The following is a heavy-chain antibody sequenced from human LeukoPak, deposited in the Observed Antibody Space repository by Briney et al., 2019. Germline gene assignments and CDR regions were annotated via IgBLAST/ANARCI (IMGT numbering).Heavy chain of an antibody. D-gene: IGHD2-2*01. CDR2: VSGSGGST. Sequence: PGGSLRLSCAASGFTFSSYSMTWVRQAPGKGLEWVSAVSGSGGSTYYADSVKGRFTISRDNSKNTLYLQMNSLRAEDTAVYYCARGLYYFDYWGQGTLVTVSS. J-gene: IGHJ4*02. V-gene: IGHV3-23*01. CDR1: GFTFSSYS. CDR3: ARGLYYFDY.